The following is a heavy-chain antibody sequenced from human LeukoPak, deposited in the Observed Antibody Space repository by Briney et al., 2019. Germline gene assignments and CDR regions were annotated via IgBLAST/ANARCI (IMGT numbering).Heavy chain of an antibody. CDR3: AHYYYDSTAYYYFDY. V-gene: IGHV3-30*02. CDR2: IRYDGSNK. D-gene: IGHD3-22*01. CDR1: GFTFSSYG. Sequence: GGSLRLSCAASGFTFSSYGMHWVRQAPGKGLEWVAFIRYDGSNKYYADSVKGRFTISRDNSKNTLYLQMNSLRAEDTALYYCAHYYYDSTAYYYFDYWGQGTLVTVSS. J-gene: IGHJ4*02.